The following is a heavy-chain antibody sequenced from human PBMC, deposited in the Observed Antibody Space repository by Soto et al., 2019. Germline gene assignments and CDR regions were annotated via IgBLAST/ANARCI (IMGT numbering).Heavy chain of an antibody. D-gene: IGHD6-19*01. Sequence: PGGSLRLSCAAAGFTFSSYSMHWVRQTPGKGLEYVSSISTNGGSTDYADSVKGRFTISRDNSKNTVYLQMSSLRVEDTAVYYCAREELYMAVAGGIDYWGQGTLVTVSS. CDR1: GFTFSSYS. J-gene: IGHJ4*02. CDR2: ISTNGGST. V-gene: IGHV3-64D*06. CDR3: AREELYMAVAGGIDY.